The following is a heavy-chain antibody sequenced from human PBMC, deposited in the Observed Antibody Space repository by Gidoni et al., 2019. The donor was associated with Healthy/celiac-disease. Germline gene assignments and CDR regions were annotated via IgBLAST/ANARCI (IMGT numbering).Heavy chain of an antibody. CDR3: ARDLTITMVRGSSARFDP. D-gene: IGHD3-10*01. CDR2: IYTSGST. Sequence: QVQLQESGPGLVKPSETLSLTCTGSGGSISSYHWRWIRQPAGKGLEWIGRIYTSGSTNYNPSLKSRVTMSVDTSKNQFSLKLSSVTAADTAVYYCARDLTITMVRGSSARFDPWGQGTLVTVSS. J-gene: IGHJ5*02. V-gene: IGHV4-4*07. CDR1: GGSISSYH.